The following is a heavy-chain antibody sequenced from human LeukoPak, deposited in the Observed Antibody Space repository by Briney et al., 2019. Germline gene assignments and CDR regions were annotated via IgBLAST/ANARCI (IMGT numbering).Heavy chain of an antibody. CDR2: ISYDGSNK. V-gene: IGHV3-30*18. Sequence: PSETLSLTCAVSGGSISSSNWWSWVRQAPGKGLEWVAVISYDGSNKYYADSVKGRFTISRDNSKNTLYLQMNSLRAEDTAVYYCAKDFTVTTRGWFDPWGQGTLVTVSS. CDR3: AKDFTVTTRGWFDP. D-gene: IGHD4-17*01. CDR1: GGSISSSN. J-gene: IGHJ5*02.